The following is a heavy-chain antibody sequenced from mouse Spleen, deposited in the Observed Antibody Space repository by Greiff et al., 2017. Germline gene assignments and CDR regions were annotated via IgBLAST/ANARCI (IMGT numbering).Heavy chain of an antibody. CDR3: AREGLLYAMDY. CDR2: INPNNGGT. CDR1: GYTFTDYY. J-gene: IGHJ4*01. V-gene: IGHV1-26*01. Sequence: EVQLQQSGPELVKPGASVKISCKASGYTFTDYYMNWVKQSHGKSLEWIGDINPNNGGTSYNQKFKGKATLTVDKSSSTAYMELRSLTSEDSAVYYCAREGLLYAMDYWGQGTSVTVSS. D-gene: IGHD2-13*01.